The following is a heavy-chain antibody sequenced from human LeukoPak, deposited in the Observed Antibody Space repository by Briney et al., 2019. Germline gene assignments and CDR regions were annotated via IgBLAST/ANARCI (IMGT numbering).Heavy chain of an antibody. CDR2: IYYSGTT. Sequence: KPSETLSLTCIVAGGSISGFYWGWVRQPPRGELEWIGYIYYSGTTNYKSSLKSRVTMSVDTSKNQFSLKLSSVTAADTAVYYCARGPVSNTIVPAASMDVWGQGTTVTVSS. J-gene: IGHJ6*02. D-gene: IGHD2-2*01. V-gene: IGHV4-59*12. CDR3: ARGPVSNTIVPAASMDV. CDR1: GGSISGFY.